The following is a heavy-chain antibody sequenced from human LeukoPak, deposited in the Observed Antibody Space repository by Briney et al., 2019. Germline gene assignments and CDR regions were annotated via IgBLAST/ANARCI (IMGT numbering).Heavy chain of an antibody. CDR1: GYTFTSYG. J-gene: IGHJ5*02. D-gene: IGHD6-13*01. CDR3: ARAYSSSWYFNWFDP. CDR2: ISPYNGNT. V-gene: IGHV1-18*01. Sequence: ASVKVSCKASGYTFTSYGISWVRQAPGQGLEWMGWISPYNGNTNYAQKLQGRVTMTTDTSTSTAYMELRSLRSDDTAVYYCARAYSSSWYFNWFDPWGQGTLVTVSS.